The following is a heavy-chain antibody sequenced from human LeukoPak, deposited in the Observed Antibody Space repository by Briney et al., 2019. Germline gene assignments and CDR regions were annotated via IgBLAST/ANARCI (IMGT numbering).Heavy chain of an antibody. Sequence: SETLSLTCAVYGGSFSGYYWSWIRQPPGKGLEWIGEINHSGSTNYNPSLKSRVTISVDTSKNQFSLKLSSVTAADTAVYYCASWKGIAAAGVSWGQGTLVTVSS. CDR3: ASWKGIAAAGVS. CDR2: INHSGST. CDR1: GGSFSGYY. V-gene: IGHV4-34*01. J-gene: IGHJ5*02. D-gene: IGHD6-13*01.